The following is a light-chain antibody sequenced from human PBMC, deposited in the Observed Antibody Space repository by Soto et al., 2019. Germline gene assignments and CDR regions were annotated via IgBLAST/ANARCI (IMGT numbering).Light chain of an antibody. V-gene: IGKV3-20*01. CDR1: QSVSSNY. CDR2: SAS. J-gene: IGKJ2*01. CDR3: QQYGSSPLTYT. Sequence: EIVLTQSPGTLSLSPGERATLSCRASQSVSSNYLAWYQQKPGQAPRLLIYSASSMAPGIPDRFSGSGSGTDFTLTISRLEPEDFAVYYCQQYGSSPLTYTFGQGTKLEIK.